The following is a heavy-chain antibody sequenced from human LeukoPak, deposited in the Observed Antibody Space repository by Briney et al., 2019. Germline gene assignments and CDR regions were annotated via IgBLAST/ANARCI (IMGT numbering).Heavy chain of an antibody. Sequence: ASVTLSCKASGYTFTDYYMHWVQQAPGKGPEWMGRVDPEDGETIYAEKFQGRVTITADTSTDTAYMELSSLRSEDTAVYYCATDLWREWELQGLDYWGQGTLVTVSS. CDR1: GYTFTDYY. CDR2: VDPEDGET. V-gene: IGHV1-69-2*01. J-gene: IGHJ4*02. D-gene: IGHD1-26*01. CDR3: ATDLWREWELQGLDY.